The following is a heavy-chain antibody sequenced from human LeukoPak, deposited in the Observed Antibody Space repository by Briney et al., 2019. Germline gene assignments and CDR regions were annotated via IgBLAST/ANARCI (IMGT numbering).Heavy chain of an antibody. CDR1: GGSISSGSYY. D-gene: IGHD2-2*02. J-gene: IGHJ4*02. CDR2: IYTSGST. Sequence: SQTLSLTCTVSGGSISSGSYYWSWIRQPAGKGLEWIGRIYTSGSTNYNPSLKSGVTISVDTSKNQFSLKLSSVTAADTAVYYCARDGDCSSTSCYIFDYWGQGTLVTVSS. V-gene: IGHV4-61*02. CDR3: ARDGDCSSTSCYIFDY.